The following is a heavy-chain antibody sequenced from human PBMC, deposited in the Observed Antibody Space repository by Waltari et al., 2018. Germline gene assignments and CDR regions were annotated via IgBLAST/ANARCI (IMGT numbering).Heavy chain of an antibody. J-gene: IGHJ3*02. CDR2: IIPIFGTA. CDR3: ARERGLLRDHGAFDI. D-gene: IGHD3-3*01. V-gene: IGHV1-69*08. CDR1: GGTFSSYA. Sequence: QVQLVQSGAEMKKPGSSVKVSCKASGGTFSSYAISWVRQAPGQGLEWMGRIIPIFGTANYAQKFQGRVTITADKSTSTAYMELCSLRSEDTAVYYCARERGLLRDHGAFDIWGQGTMVTVSS.